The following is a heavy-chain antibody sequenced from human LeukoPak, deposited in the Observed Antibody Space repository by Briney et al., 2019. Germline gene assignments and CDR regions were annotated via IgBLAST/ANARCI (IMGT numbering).Heavy chain of an antibody. CDR2: IYMSGST. J-gene: IGHJ6*03. Sequence: SSETLSLTCTVSGGSIRSGTDYWSWIRQPAGKGLEWIGRIYMSGSTDYNPSFKSRVTMSVDTSKNQVSLKLRSVTAADTAVYYCARVVWGGDFHYSLDVWGKGTTVIVSS. D-gene: IGHD7-27*01. V-gene: IGHV4-61*02. CDR1: GGSIRSGTDY. CDR3: ARVVWGGDFHYSLDV.